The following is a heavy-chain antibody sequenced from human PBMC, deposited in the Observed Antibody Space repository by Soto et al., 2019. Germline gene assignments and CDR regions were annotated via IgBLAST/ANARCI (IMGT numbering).Heavy chain of an antibody. Sequence: SETLSLTCAVSSGSISSSNWWSWVRQPPGKGLEWIGYIYHSGSTYYNPSLKSRVTISVDRSKNQFSLKLSSVTAADTAVYYCARAEYCSSTSCATFDYWGQGTLVTVSS. CDR3: ARAEYCSSTSCATFDY. CDR1: SGSISSSNW. V-gene: IGHV4-4*02. D-gene: IGHD2-2*01. CDR2: IYHSGST. J-gene: IGHJ4*02.